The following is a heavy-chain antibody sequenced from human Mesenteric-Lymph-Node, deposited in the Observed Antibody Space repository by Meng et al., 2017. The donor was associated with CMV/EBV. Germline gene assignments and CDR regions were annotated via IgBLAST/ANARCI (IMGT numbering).Heavy chain of an antibody. J-gene: IGHJ4*02. CDR2: INHSGST. V-gene: IGHV4-34*01. D-gene: IGHD3-9*01. CDR3: ARGSSYDILTGYFDY. Sequence: QVQFDQGGDGLLKPSETLSVTCAVYGGSFSGYYWNWIRQSPEKGLEWIGEINHSGSTTYNPSFTSRIIISVDTSTNQISLNMSSVTAADTAVYYCARGSSYDILTGYFDYWGQGALVTVSS. CDR1: GGSFSGYY.